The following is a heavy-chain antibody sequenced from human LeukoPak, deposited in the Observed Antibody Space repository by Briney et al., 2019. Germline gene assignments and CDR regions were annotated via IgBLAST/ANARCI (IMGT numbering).Heavy chain of an antibody. Sequence: GRSLRLSCAASGFTFSSYGMHWVRQAPGKGLEWVAVISYDGSNKYYADSVKGRFTISRDNSKNTLYLQMNSLRAEDTAVYYCAKDESGVGMAARPQWDYWGQGTLVTVSS. D-gene: IGHD6-6*01. J-gene: IGHJ4*02. CDR2: ISYDGSNK. V-gene: IGHV3-30*18. CDR3: AKDESGVGMAARPQWDY. CDR1: GFTFSSYG.